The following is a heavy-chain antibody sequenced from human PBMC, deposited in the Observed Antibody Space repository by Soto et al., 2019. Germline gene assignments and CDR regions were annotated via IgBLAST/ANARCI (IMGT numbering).Heavy chain of an antibody. CDR3: AKVSISKSSAVTFDS. CDR2: VSYDATYE. CDR1: GFTFRTYD. J-gene: IGHJ4*02. D-gene: IGHD2-15*01. V-gene: IGHV3-30*18. Sequence: GGSLRLSWAVSGFTFRTYDMHWVRQAPGKGLEWVAVVSYDATYENYADSVKGRFTVSRDNSKSTLYLQMNSLRGEDTAVYYCAKVSISKSSAVTFDSWGRGTLVTVSS.